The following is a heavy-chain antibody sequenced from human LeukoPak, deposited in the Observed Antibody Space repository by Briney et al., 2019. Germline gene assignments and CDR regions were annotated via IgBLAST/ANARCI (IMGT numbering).Heavy chain of an antibody. CDR3: ARTSGSYILYYYYYYMDV. CDR2: IYYSGST. J-gene: IGHJ6*03. CDR1: GGSISSSSYY. D-gene: IGHD1-26*01. Sequence: SETLSLTCTVSGGSISSSSYYWGWIRQPPGKGLEWIVSIYYSGSTYYNPSLKSRVTISVDTSKNQFSLKLSSVTAADTAVYYCARTSGSYILYYYYYYMDVWGKGTTVTVSS. V-gene: IGHV4-39*01.